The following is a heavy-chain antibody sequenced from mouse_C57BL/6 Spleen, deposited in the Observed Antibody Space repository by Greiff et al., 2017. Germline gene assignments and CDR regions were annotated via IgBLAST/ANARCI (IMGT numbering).Heavy chain of an antibody. J-gene: IGHJ2*01. V-gene: IGHV1-5*01. CDR3: TRRDGSYFGY. CDR1: GFTFTSYW. D-gene: IGHD3-3*01. CDR2: IYPGNSDT. Sequence: EVQLQQSGTVLVRPGASVKMSCKTSGFTFTSYWMHWVKQRPGQGLEWIGAIYPGNSDTSYTQKFKGKATLTAVTSASTADMELSSLTNEDAAVYYCTRRDGSYFGYWGKGTTLTVAS.